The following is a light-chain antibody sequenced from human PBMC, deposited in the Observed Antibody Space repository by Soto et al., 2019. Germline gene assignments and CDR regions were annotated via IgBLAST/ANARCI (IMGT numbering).Light chain of an antibody. CDR2: GNG. J-gene: IGLJ2*01. V-gene: IGLV1-44*01. CDR1: SSNIGSNN. Sequence: QAVVTQPPSASGTPGQRVIISCSGSSSNIGSNNVNWYKQLPGTAPKLLIFGNGKRPSGVPDRVSGSKSGTSASLAISGLQSEDEADYYCAAWDDSLLGPVFGGGTKLTVL. CDR3: AAWDDSLLGPV.